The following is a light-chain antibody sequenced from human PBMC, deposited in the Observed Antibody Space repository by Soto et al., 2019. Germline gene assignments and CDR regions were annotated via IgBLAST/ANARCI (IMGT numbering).Light chain of an antibody. CDR1: SSDVGAYNL. V-gene: IGLV2-14*01. CDR2: EVS. Sequence: QSALTQPASVSGSPGQSITISCTGTSSDVGAYNLVSWYQHHPDKAPKLMISEVSNRPSGVSDRFSGSKSGNTASLTISGLQAEDEADYYCASLNNANFVFGTWTKITVL. J-gene: IGLJ1*01. CDR3: ASLNNANFV.